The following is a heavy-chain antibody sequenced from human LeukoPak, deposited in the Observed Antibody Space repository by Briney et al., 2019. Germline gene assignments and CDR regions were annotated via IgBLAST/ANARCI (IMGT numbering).Heavy chain of an antibody. J-gene: IGHJ4*02. Sequence: PSETLSLPCTVSGGSISSYYWSWIRQPPGKGLEWIGYIYYSGSTNYNPSLKSRVTISVDTSKNQFSLKLSSVTAADTAVYYCARDTSGYDRFDYWGQGTLVTVSS. CDR1: GGSISSYY. CDR2: IYYSGST. D-gene: IGHD5-12*01. CDR3: ARDTSGYDRFDY. V-gene: IGHV4-59*01.